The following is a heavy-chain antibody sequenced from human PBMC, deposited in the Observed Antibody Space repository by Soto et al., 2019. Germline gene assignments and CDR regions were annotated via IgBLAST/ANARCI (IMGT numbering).Heavy chain of an antibody. J-gene: IGHJ5*02. CDR3: ATLIAAADWGWFDP. Sequence: SETLSLTCTVSGGSISSYYWSWIRQPPGKGLEWIGYIYYSGSTNYNPSLKSRVTISVDTSKNQFSLKLSSVTAADTALYYCATLIAAADWGWFDPWGQGTLVTVSS. D-gene: IGHD6-13*01. CDR1: GGSISSYY. CDR2: IYYSGST. V-gene: IGHV4-59*01.